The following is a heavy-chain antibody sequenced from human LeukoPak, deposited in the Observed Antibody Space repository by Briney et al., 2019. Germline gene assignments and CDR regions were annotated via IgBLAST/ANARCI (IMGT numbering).Heavy chain of an antibody. J-gene: IGHJ4*02. CDR3: ANSPDGAFDS. V-gene: IGHV3-23*01. CDR1: EFPFSNYG. CDR2: ISTSGGST. Sequence: GGSLRLSCAASEFPFSNYGMSWVRQAPGKGLEWVSSISTSGGSTYYADSVKGRFTISRDNSKDTLYLQMNSLRAEDTAVYYCANSPDGAFDSWGRGTLVTVSS.